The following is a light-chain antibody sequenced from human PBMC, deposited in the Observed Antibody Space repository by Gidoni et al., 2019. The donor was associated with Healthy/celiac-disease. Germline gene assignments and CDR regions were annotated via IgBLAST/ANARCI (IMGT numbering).Light chain of an antibody. V-gene: IGKV1-5*03. CDR1: QSISSW. J-gene: IGKJ1*01. CDR3: QQYNSYSGT. Sequence: DIQLTQSPSTLSASVGDRVTITCRASQSISSWLAWYQQQPGKAPKILIYKASSLESGVPSRFSGSGTGTEFTLNITSLQPNDYATYYCQQYNSYSGTFGHGTKVEIK. CDR2: KAS.